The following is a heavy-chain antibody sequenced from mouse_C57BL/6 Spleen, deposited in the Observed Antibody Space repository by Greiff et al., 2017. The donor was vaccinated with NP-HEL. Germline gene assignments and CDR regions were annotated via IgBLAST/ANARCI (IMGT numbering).Heavy chain of an antibody. V-gene: IGHV1-26*01. CDR3: ARVLYYGSSPWFAY. Sequence: EVQLQQSGPELVKPGASVKISCKASGYTFTDYYMNWVKQSHGKSLEWIGDINPNNGGTSYNQKFKGKATLTVDKSSSTAYMELRSLTSEDSAVYYCARVLYYGSSPWFAYWGQGTLVTVSA. J-gene: IGHJ3*01. CDR1: GYTFTDYY. CDR2: INPNNGGT. D-gene: IGHD1-1*01.